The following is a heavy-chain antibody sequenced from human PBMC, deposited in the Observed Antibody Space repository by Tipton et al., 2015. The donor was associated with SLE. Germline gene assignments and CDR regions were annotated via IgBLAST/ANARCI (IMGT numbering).Heavy chain of an antibody. CDR3: TRSVGVSFFDL. Sequence: TLSLTCTVSGGSIGSYYWNWIRQPPGKGLEWIGYVYHSGRTNYISSLRSRVTISIDTSKNQFSLRLSSVTAADTAVYYCTRSVGVSFFDLWGRGTLITVSS. J-gene: IGHJ2*01. CDR2: VYHSGRT. CDR1: GGSIGSYY. V-gene: IGHV4-59*01. D-gene: IGHD2-21*01.